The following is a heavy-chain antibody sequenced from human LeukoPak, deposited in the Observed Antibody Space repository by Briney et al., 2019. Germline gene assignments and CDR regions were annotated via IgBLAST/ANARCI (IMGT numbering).Heavy chain of an antibody. J-gene: IGHJ4*02. Sequence: GGSLRLSCAASGFTFSSYWMHWVRQAPGKGLLWVSRINSDGSSTSYADSVKGRFTISRDNAKNTLYLQMNSLRAEDTAVYYCARRIAAAAAPYYFDYWGQGTLVTVSS. CDR2: INSDGSST. D-gene: IGHD6-13*01. CDR1: GFTFSSYW. CDR3: ARRIAAAAAPYYFDY. V-gene: IGHV3-74*01.